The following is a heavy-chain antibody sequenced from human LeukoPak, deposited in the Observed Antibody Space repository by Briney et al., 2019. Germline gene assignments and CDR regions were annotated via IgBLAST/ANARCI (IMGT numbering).Heavy chain of an antibody. CDR2: IYHSGST. Sequence: PSETLSLTSTVSGGSISSFYWSWIRQPPGKGLEWIGYIYHSGSTNYNPSLKSRVTISVDTSKNQFSLNLNSVTAADTAVYYCARASSYYDILTGYYPPSYTDYWGQGTLVTVSS. V-gene: IGHV4-59*01. CDR3: ARASSYYDILTGYYPPSYTDY. D-gene: IGHD3-9*01. CDR1: GGSISSFY. J-gene: IGHJ4*02.